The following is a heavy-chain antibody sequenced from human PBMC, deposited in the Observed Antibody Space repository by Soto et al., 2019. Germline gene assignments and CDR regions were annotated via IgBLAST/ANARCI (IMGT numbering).Heavy chain of an antibody. CDR3: ARGRIVGAAFDY. Sequence: QVQLMQSGAEVKRSGASLKVSCKASGCTFTSSEIKWVRQATGQGIEWMGWMNPNTGNTGYTQRFQSRVTMTTNISITTAYMELSSLRSDDTAVYYCARGRIVGAAFDYWGQGTLVTVSS. J-gene: IGHJ4*02. D-gene: IGHD1-26*01. V-gene: IGHV1-8*01. CDR2: MNPNTGNT. CDR1: GCTFTSSE.